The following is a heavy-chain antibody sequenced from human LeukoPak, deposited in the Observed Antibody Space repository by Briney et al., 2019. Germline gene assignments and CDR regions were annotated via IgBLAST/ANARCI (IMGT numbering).Heavy chain of an antibody. CDR2: IYYSGST. V-gene: IGHV4-31*03. J-gene: IGHJ5*02. Sequence: PSQTLSLTCTVSGGSISSGGYSWSWIRQHPGKGLEWIGYIYYSGSTYYNPSLKSRVTISVDTSKNQFSLKLSSVTAADTAVYYCARYVVVPAAWFGGGWFDPWGQGTLVTVSS. D-gene: IGHD2-2*01. CDR1: GGSISSGGYS. CDR3: ARYVVVPAAWFGGGWFDP.